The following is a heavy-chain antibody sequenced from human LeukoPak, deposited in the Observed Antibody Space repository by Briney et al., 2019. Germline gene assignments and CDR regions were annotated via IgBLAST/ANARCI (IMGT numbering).Heavy chain of an antibody. Sequence: GGSLRLSCAASGFTVSSNYMSWVRQAPGKGLEWVAVISYDGSNKYYADSVKGRFTISRDNSKNTLYLQMNSLRAEDTAVYYCAKDTIAAAGIADYWGQGTLVTVSS. J-gene: IGHJ4*02. CDR2: ISYDGSNK. CDR1: GFTVSSNY. V-gene: IGHV3-30*18. D-gene: IGHD6-13*01. CDR3: AKDTIAAAGIADY.